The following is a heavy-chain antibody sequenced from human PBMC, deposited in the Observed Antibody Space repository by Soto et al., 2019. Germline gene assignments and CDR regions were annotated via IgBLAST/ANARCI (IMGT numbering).Heavy chain of an antibody. D-gene: IGHD3-22*01. J-gene: IGHJ5*02. V-gene: IGHV4-30-2*01. CDR3: ARGINYYDSSGDSWFAP. CDR2: MYHTGTT. CDR1: GGAINSGRYS. Sequence: TLSLTCTVSGGAINSGRYSWTWIRQPPGEGLEWIGHMYHTGTTYYNPSLKSRVTMSVDTSKNQFSLKLSSVTAADTAMYYCARGINYYDSSGDSWFAPWGQGTLVTVSS.